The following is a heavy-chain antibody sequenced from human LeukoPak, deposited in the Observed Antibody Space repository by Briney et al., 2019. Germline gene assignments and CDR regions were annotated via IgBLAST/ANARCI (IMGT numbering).Heavy chain of an antibody. CDR1: GFTFSSYG. V-gene: IGHV3-30*02. CDR3: AKDGPIVVVPAARAASYYFDY. D-gene: IGHD2-2*01. CDR2: IRYDGSNK. J-gene: IGHJ4*02. Sequence: GGSLRLSCAASGFTFSSYGMHWVRQAPGKGLEWVAFIRYDGSNKYYADSVKGRFTISRDNSKNTLYLQMNGLRAEDTAVYYCAKDGPIVVVPAARAASYYFDYWGQGTLVTVSS.